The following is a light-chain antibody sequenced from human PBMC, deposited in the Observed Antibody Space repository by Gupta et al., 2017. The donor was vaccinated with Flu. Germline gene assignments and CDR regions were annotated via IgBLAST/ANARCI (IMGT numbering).Light chain of an antibody. Sequence: QSALTQPRSVSGSPGQSVTLSCTGSSSDVGGYNYVSWYQQHPGKAPKLMIYDVSERPSGVPDRFSGSKSGNTASLTISGLQAEDEADYYCCSYAGGPYVFGTGTEVTVL. CDR1: SSDVGGYNY. J-gene: IGLJ1*01. CDR3: CSYAGGPYV. CDR2: DVS. V-gene: IGLV2-11*01.